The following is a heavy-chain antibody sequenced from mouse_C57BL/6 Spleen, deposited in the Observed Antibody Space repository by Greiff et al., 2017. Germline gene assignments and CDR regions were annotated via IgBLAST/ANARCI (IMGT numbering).Heavy chain of an antibody. CDR2: IRNKANNHAT. Sequence: EVMLVESGGGLVQPGGSMKLSCAASGFTFSDAWMDWVRQSPEKGLEWVAEIRNKANNHATYYAESVKGRFTISRDDSKSSVYLQMNSLRAEDTGIYYCTGVYGKRYYAMDYWGQGTSVTVSS. CDR1: GFTFSDAW. D-gene: IGHD2-1*01. CDR3: TGVYGKRYYAMDY. V-gene: IGHV6-6*01. J-gene: IGHJ4*01.